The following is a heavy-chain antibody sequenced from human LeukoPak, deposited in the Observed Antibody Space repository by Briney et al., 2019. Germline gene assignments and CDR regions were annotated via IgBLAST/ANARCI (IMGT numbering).Heavy chain of an antibody. CDR2: IYYSGST. Sequence: SETLSLTCTVSGGSISSCYWSWIRQPPGKGLEWIGYIYYSGSTNYNPSLKSRVTISVDTSKNQFSLKLSSVTAADTAVYYCARDTLYYDFWSGYDVWGQGTTVTVSS. CDR3: ARDTLYYDFWSGYDV. CDR1: GGSISSCY. V-gene: IGHV4-59*01. J-gene: IGHJ6*02. D-gene: IGHD3-3*01.